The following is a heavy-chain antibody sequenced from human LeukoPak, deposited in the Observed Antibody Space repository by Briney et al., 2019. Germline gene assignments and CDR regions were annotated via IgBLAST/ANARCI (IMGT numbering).Heavy chain of an antibody. Sequence: SETLSLTCTVSGGSINNYYWSWIRQPPGKGLEWIAYIYYNGGTNYNPSLKSRVTISVDTSKNQFSLKLNSVTAADTAVYYCARQGRYMAAAGYPNFDYWGQGTLVTVSS. D-gene: IGHD6-13*01. CDR1: GGSINNYY. J-gene: IGHJ4*02. CDR3: ARQGRYMAAAGYPNFDY. V-gene: IGHV4-59*08. CDR2: IYYNGGT.